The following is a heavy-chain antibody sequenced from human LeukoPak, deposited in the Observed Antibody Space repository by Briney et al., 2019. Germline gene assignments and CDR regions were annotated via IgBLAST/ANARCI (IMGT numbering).Heavy chain of an antibody. CDR1: GGTFSSYA. V-gene: IGHV1-2*02. CDR2: INPNSGGT. Sequence: ASVKVSCKASGGTFSSYAISWVRQAPGQGLEWMGWINPNSGGTNYAQKFQGRVTMTRDTSISTVYMELSSLRSEDTAVYYCARDLQVDSRASGYWGQGTLVTVSS. D-gene: IGHD3-22*01. CDR3: ARDLQVDSRASGY. J-gene: IGHJ4*02.